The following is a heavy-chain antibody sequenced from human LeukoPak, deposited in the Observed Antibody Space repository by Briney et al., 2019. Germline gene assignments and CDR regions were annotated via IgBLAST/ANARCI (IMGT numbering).Heavy chain of an antibody. CDR1: GYSFTSYG. V-gene: IGHV1-18*01. CDR2: ISAYNGNT. J-gene: IGHJ6*03. D-gene: IGHD1-26*01. Sequence: ASVTVSCKASGYSFTSYGISWVRQAPGQGLEWMGWISAYNGNTNYAQKLQGRVTMTTDTSTSTGYMELRSLRSDDTAVYYCARETSYSGYYYYYMDVWGKGTTVTVSS. CDR3: ARETSYSGYYYYYMDV.